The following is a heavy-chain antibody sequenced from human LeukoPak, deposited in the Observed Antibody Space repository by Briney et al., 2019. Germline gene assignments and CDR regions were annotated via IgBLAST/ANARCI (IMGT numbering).Heavy chain of an antibody. CDR1: GFTFINAW. D-gene: IGHD3-10*01. J-gene: IGHJ4*02. CDR2: ISGSGGST. V-gene: IGHV3-23*01. CDR3: AKDPVAGSGSYLPTYYFDY. Sequence: PGGSLRLSCTASGFTFINAWMSWVRQAPGKGLEWVSAISGSGGSTYYADSVKGRFTISRDNSKNTLYLQMNSLRAEDTAVYYCAKDPVAGSGSYLPTYYFDYWGQGTLVTVSS.